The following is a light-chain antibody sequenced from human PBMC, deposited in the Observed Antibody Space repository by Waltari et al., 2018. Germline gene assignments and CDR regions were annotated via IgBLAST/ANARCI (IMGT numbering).Light chain of an antibody. Sequence: IQMTQSPSSLSASVGARVTLPCRASQSISTSLNWYQQIPGKAPKLLIYVASTLQSGVPSRFSGSGSGTDFSLTISSLQPEDFATYYCQQSYTTAYTFGQGTKLEIK. J-gene: IGKJ2*01. CDR1: QSISTS. V-gene: IGKV1-39*01. CDR3: QQSYTTAYT. CDR2: VAS.